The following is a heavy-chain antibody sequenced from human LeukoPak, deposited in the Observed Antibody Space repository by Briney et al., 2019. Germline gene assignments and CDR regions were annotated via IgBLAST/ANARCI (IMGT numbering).Heavy chain of an antibody. CDR2: INPADSEI. Sequence: GESLKISCKGSGYTFTNSWIGWVRQMPGKGLELMGIINPADSEIRYSPSFQGQVTISVDKSISTAYLQWSSLKASDTAMYYCSRQGCATTSCHTIDSWGQGTLVTVSS. J-gene: IGHJ4*02. V-gene: IGHV5-51*01. CDR1: GYTFTNSW. CDR3: SRQGCATTSCHTIDS. D-gene: IGHD2-2*02.